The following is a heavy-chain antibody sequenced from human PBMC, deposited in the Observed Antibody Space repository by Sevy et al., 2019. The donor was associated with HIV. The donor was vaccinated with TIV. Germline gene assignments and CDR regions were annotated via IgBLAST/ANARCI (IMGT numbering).Heavy chain of an antibody. CDR3: ARDPSSNYDILTGYMDV. J-gene: IGHJ6*03. CDR1: GFTFSSYW. V-gene: IGHV3-7*01. Sequence: GGSLRLSCAASGFTFSSYWMSWVRQAPGKGLEWVANIKQDGSEKYYVDSVKGRFTISRDNAKNSLYLQMNSLRAEDTAVYYCARDPSSNYDILTGYMDVWGQRTTVTVSS. CDR2: IKQDGSEK. D-gene: IGHD3-9*01.